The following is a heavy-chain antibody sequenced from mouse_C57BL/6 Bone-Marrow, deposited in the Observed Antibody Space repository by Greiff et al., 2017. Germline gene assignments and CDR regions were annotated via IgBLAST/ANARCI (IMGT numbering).Heavy chain of an antibody. CDR3: AREYYGSGYFDV. J-gene: IGHJ1*03. Sequence: QVQLQQSGAELAKPGASVQLSCKASGYTFTSYWMHWVKQRPGQGLEWIRYINPSSGYTKYNQKFKDKPTLTADKSSSTAYMQLSSLTYEYSAVYYCAREYYGSGYFDVWGTGTTVTVSS. CDR1: GYTFTSYW. D-gene: IGHD1-1*01. V-gene: IGHV1-7*01. CDR2: INPSSGYT.